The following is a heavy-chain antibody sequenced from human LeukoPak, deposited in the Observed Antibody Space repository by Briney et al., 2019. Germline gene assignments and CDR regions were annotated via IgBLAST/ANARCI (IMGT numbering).Heavy chain of an antibody. CDR2: IFYDGSRK. V-gene: IGHV3-33*01. J-gene: IGHJ4*02. CDR1: GFTFSDFG. CDR3: ARDDSATYYNFAY. D-gene: IGHD3-10*01. Sequence: GTSLRLSCAASGFTFSDFGFHWVRQAPGKGLEWMAVIFYDGSRKFYADFVKGRFTISRDTSKNTVYLQLNSLRADDTAVYYCARDDSATYYNFAYWGQGTPVTVSS.